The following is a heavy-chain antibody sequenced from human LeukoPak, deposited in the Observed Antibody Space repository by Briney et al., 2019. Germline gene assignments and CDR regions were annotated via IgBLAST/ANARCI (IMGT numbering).Heavy chain of an antibody. Sequence: PGGSLRLSCAASGFTFSRYWMHWVRQAPGKGLVWVSRVKSDGSSTTYADSVKGRFTISRDNAKNTVYLQMSSLRAEDTAVYYCATGGTAFDYWGQGTHVTDSS. CDR1: GFTFSRYW. V-gene: IGHV3-74*01. D-gene: IGHD1-26*01. J-gene: IGHJ4*02. CDR2: VKSDGSST. CDR3: ATGGTAFDY.